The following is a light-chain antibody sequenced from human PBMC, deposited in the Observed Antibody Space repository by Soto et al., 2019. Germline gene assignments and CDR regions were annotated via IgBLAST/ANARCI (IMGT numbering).Light chain of an antibody. CDR3: QHYNNWPPWT. CDR2: GAS. Sequence: EIVMTQSPATLSVSPGERATLSCRASQSVSSNLAWYKQNPGQAPRLLIYGASTRATGIPARFSGSGSGTQFTLTISSLQSEDFAVYYCQHYNNWPPWTFGQGTKVEIK. J-gene: IGKJ1*01. V-gene: IGKV3-15*01. CDR1: QSVSSN.